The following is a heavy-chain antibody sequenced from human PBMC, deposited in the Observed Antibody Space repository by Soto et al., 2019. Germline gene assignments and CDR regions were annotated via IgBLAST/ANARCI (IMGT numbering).Heavy chain of an antibody. J-gene: IGHJ6*02. CDR3: ARDGYGVVVYYYGMDV. V-gene: IGHV1-18*01. Sequence: ASVKVSCKASGYTFTNYGISWVRQAPGQGLEWMGWISAYNGNTNYAQKLQGRVTMTTDTSTSTAYMELRSLRSDDTAVYYCARDGYGVVVYYYGMDVWGQGTTVTVSS. CDR1: GYTFTNYG. D-gene: IGHD2-15*01. CDR2: ISAYNGNT.